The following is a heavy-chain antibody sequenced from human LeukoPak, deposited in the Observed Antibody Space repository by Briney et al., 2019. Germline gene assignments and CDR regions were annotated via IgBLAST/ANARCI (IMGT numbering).Heavy chain of an antibody. CDR2: IYHSGST. CDR1: GGSLSSGGYS. Sequence: SETLSLTCAVSGGSLSSGGYSWSWLRQPPGKGLEWMGYIYHSGSTYYNPSLKSRVTISVDRSKNEFSLKLSSVTAADTAVYYCTIVAYYYSSSGAHAAFDIWGQGTMVTVSS. D-gene: IGHD3-22*01. CDR3: TIVAYYYSSSGAHAAFDI. V-gene: IGHV4-30-2*01. J-gene: IGHJ3*02.